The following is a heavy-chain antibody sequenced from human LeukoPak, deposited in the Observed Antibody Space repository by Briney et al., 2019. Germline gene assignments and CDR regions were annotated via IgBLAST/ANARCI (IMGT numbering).Heavy chain of an antibody. Sequence: GGSLRLSCAASGFTFSNYAMHWVRQAPGKGLEWVAFIRADGSNKYYADSVKGRFTISRDNSKNTVFLQMSSLRAEDTALYYCARKSGSGNFPLDYWGQGTLVTVSS. CDR3: ARKSGSGNFPLDY. V-gene: IGHV3-30*02. CDR2: IRADGSNK. CDR1: GFTFSNYA. D-gene: IGHD3-10*01. J-gene: IGHJ4*02.